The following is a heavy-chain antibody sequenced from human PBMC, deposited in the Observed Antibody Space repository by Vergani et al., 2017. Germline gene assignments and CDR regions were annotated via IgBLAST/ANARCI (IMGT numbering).Heavy chain of an antibody. J-gene: IGHJ4*02. D-gene: IGHD3-9*01. V-gene: IGHV4-39*01. CDR1: GGSITSSSYY. CDR2: IYHSGGA. CDR3: ARTESFILRYFHWAL. Sequence: QLHLQESGPGLVKPSETLSLTCTVSGGSITSSSYYWGWIRQPPGKGLEWIGNIYHSGGAYYNPSLKGRVTISVDTSQNQFSLEVTSVTAADTAIYCCARTESFILRYFHWALWGQGTLVTVSS.